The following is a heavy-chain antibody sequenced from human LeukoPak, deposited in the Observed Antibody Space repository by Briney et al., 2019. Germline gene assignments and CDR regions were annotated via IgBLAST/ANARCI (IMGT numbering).Heavy chain of an antibody. CDR3: ARLHGLWFGELPFDY. CDR1: GGSFRGYY. J-gene: IGHJ4*02. D-gene: IGHD3-10*01. V-gene: IGHV4-34*01. Sequence: PSETLSLTCGVYGGSFRGYYWSWIRQPPGKGLECMGEINHSGSTNYNPSLKSRVTISVDTSKNQFSLKLSSVTAADTAVYYCARLHGLWFGELPFDYWGQGTLVTVSS. CDR2: INHSGST.